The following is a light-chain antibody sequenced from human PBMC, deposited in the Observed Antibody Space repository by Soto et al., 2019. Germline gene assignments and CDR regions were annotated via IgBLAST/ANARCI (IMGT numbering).Light chain of an antibody. J-gene: IGKJ1*01. V-gene: IGKV3-11*01. CDR3: QRYFGIPWT. CDR2: EAS. CDR1: QSVSSY. Sequence: EIVLTQSPATLSLSPGERATLSCRASQSVSSYLAWYQQKPGQAPRLLMYEASNRATGIPARFSGGGSGTDFTLTISSLQAEDVAVYYCQRYFGIPWTFGQGTKVDIK.